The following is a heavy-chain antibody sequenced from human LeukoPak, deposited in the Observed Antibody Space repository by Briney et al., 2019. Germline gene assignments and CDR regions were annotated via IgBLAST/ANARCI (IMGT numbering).Heavy chain of an antibody. CDR3: ARGARAIRYFDWFNWFDP. CDR2: IYHSGST. J-gene: IGHJ5*02. CDR1: GYPISSGYY. Sequence: SETLSLTCAVSGYPISSGYYWGWIRQPPGKGLEWIGSIYHSGSTYYNPSLKSRVTISVDTSKNQFSLKLSSVTAADTAVYYCARGARAIRYFDWFNWFDPWGQGTLVTVSS. D-gene: IGHD3-9*01. V-gene: IGHV4-38-2*01.